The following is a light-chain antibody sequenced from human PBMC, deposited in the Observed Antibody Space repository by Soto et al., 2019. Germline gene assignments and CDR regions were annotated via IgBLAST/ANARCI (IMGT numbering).Light chain of an antibody. CDR1: QGIRSD. J-gene: IGKJ1*01. Sequence: AIQMTQSPSSLSASVGDRVTITCRASQGIRSDLGWYQQRPGETPKLLIYGTSSLQSGVPSRFNGSGSGKDFTLTISSLQPEDFATSYCLQHYAYPRTFGQGTKVEI. V-gene: IGKV1-6*01. CDR2: GTS. CDR3: LQHYAYPRT.